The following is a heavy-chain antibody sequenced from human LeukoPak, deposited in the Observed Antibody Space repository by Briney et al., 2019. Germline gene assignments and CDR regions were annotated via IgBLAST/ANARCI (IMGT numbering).Heavy chain of an antibody. CDR3: ASPEYYYDSSGYSTGYLQY. J-gene: IGHJ1*01. D-gene: IGHD3-22*01. V-gene: IGHV1-18*04. CDR1: GYTFTGYY. Sequence: ASVKVSCKASGYTFTGYYMHWVRQAPGQGLEWMGWISAYNGNTNYAQKLQGRVTMTTDTSTSTAYMELRSLRSDDTAVYFCASPEYYYDSSGYSTGYLQYWGQGTLVTVSS. CDR2: ISAYNGNT.